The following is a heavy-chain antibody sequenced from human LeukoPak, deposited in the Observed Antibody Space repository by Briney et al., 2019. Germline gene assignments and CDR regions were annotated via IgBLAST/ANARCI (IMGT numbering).Heavy chain of an antibody. Sequence: PGRSLRLSCAASGFTFSSYGMHWVRQAPGKGLEWVAVISYDGSNKYYADSVKGRFTISRDNSKNMLYLQMNSLRAEDTAVYYCAKDTYDYWGQGTLVTVSS. CDR1: GFTFSSYG. J-gene: IGHJ4*02. CDR3: AKDTYDY. V-gene: IGHV3-30*18. CDR2: ISYDGSNK.